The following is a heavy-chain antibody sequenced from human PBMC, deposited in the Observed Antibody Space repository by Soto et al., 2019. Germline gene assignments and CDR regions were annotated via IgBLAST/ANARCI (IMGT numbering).Heavy chain of an antibody. D-gene: IGHD3-16*01. CDR3: ARDDEMGYFDY. J-gene: IGHJ4*02. V-gene: IGHV3-48*01. CDR1: GSTFSSHS. Sequence: EVRLVESGGGLVQPGGSLRLSCAASGSTFSSHSMNWVRQAPGKGLEWVSYISSSSRTKYYADSVKGRFTISRDNAKNSLYLQMNSLRAEDTAVFYCARDDEMGYFDYWGQGTLVTVSS. CDR2: ISSSSRTK.